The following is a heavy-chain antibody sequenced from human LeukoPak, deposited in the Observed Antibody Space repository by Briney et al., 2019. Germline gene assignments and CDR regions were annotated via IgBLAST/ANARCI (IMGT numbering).Heavy chain of an antibody. J-gene: IGHJ4*02. CDR2: ISSSGSTI. CDR3: ARGGDILTGYYGLFDY. V-gene: IGHV3-48*03. Sequence: GGSLKLSCAASGFTFSSYEMNWVRQAPGKGLEWVSYISSSGSTIYYADSVKGRFTISRDNAKNSLYLQMNSLRAEDTAVYYCARGGDILTGYYGLFDYWGQGTLVTVSS. CDR1: GFTFSSYE. D-gene: IGHD3-9*01.